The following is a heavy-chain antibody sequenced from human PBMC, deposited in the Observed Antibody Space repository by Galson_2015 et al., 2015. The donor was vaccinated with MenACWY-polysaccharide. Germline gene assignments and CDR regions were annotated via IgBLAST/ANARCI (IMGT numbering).Heavy chain of an antibody. D-gene: IGHD3-22*01. CDR2: ISAYNGNT. Sequence: QSGAEVKKPGASVKVSCKASGYTFTSYGISWVRQAPGQGLEWMGWISAYNGNTNYAQKLQGRVTMTTDTSTSTAYMELRSLRSDDTAVYYCARDLKWNYDSSGYRAFDYWGQGILVTVSS. J-gene: IGHJ4*02. V-gene: IGHV1-18*01. CDR1: GYTFTSYG. CDR3: ARDLKWNYDSSGYRAFDY.